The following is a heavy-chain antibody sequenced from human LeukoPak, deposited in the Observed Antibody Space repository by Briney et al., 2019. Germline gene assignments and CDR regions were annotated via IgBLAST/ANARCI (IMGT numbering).Heavy chain of an antibody. J-gene: IGHJ5*02. CDR2: ISGSGGST. CDR1: GFTFSSYA. CDR3: AEEQRRYCSSTSCFNWFDP. V-gene: IGHV3-23*01. D-gene: IGHD2-2*01. Sequence: AGGSLRLSCAASGFTFSSYAMSWVRQAPGKGLEWVSAISGSGGSTYYADSVKGRFTISRGNSKNTLYLQMNSLRAEDTAVYYCAEEQRRYCSSTSCFNWFDPWGQGTLVTVSS.